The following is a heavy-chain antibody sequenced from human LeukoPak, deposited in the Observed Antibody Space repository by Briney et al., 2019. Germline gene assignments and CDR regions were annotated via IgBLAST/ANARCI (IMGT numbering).Heavy chain of an antibody. CDR2: FDPEVGET. CDR3: ARGSSGHYFSLDP. J-gene: IGHJ5*02. V-gene: IGHV1-24*01. Sequence: HRASVKVSCKASGYTLTKLSIHWVRQAPGKGLEWMGGFDPEVGETIYAQKFQGRVTITEDTSTNTAYMELSSLRSEDTAVYYCARGSSGHYFSLDPWGKGTLVNVSS. D-gene: IGHD4-17*01. CDR1: GYTLTKLS.